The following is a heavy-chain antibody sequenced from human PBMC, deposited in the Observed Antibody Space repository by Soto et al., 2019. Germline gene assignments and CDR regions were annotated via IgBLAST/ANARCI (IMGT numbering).Heavy chain of an antibody. D-gene: IGHD3-16*01. CDR2: IYYSGST. V-gene: IGHV4-31*03. CDR1: GGSISSGGYY. CDR3: ARDSRLYYYIWGSYDRPDAFDI. J-gene: IGHJ3*02. Sequence: SETLSLTCTVSGGSISSGGYYWSWIRQHPGKGLEWIGYIYYSGSTYYNPSLKSRVTISVDTSKNQFSLKLSSVTAADTAVYYCARDSRLYYYIWGSYDRPDAFDIWGQGTMVTVSS.